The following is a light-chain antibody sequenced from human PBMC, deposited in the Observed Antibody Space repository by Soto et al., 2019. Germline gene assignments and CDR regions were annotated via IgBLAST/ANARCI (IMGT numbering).Light chain of an antibody. Sequence: DIQMTQSPSSLSASVGDRVTITCRASQSISSYLNWYQQKPGKAPKLLMYTASSLQSGVPSRFSSSGSGTDFTLNISSLQPEDFATYYCQQSFSTPPTFGQGTRLDIK. V-gene: IGKV1-39*01. J-gene: IGKJ5*01. CDR3: QQSFSTPPT. CDR2: TAS. CDR1: QSISSY.